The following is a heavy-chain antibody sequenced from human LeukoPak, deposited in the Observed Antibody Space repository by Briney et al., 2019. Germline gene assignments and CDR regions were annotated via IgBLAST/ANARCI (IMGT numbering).Heavy chain of an antibody. CDR3: ARSLTLIDY. J-gene: IGHJ4*02. CDR1: GFTCSAYT. V-gene: IGHV3-21*05. D-gene: IGHD4-23*01. Sequence: KPGGSLRLSCAASGFTCSAYTMNWVRHAPGKEREGVSHIGTSINSADIYYAGSVTVRFTISRDNAKNSLYLQMNSLTAEDTAVYYCARSLTLIDYWGQGTLVTVSS. CDR2: IGTSINSADI.